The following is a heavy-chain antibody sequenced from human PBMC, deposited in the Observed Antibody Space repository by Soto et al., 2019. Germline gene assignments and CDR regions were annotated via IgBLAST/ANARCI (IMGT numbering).Heavy chain of an antibody. J-gene: IGHJ4*02. CDR3: ARPRYSSGWSPLDY. CDR2: INPNSGGT. Sequence: ASVKVSCKASGYTFTGYYMHWVRQAPGQGLEWMGWINPNSGGTNYAQKFQGWVTMTRDTSISTAYMELSRLRSDDTAVYYCARPRYSSGWSPLDYWGQGTLVTVSS. V-gene: IGHV1-2*04. D-gene: IGHD6-19*01. CDR1: GYTFTGYY.